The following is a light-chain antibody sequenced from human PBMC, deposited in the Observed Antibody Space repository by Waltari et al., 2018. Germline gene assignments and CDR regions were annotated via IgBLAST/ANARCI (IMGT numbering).Light chain of an antibody. CDR1: QGISSY. CDR2: AAS. CDR3: QQYYEWQT. Sequence: IQLTQSPSSLSASVGDRVTITCRASQGISSYLAWYQQKPGKAPKLLIYAASTLQSGVPSRFSGSGSGTDFTLTISSLQPEDFAVYYCQQYYEWQTFGPGTKVEIK. J-gene: IGKJ1*01. V-gene: IGKV1-9*01.